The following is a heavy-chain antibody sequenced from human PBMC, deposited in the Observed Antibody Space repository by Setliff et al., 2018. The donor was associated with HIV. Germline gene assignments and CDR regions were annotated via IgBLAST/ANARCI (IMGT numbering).Heavy chain of an antibody. CDR1: GGSISGHY. CDR2: IYYSGST. D-gene: IGHD1-1*01. CDR3: AKGYNWNNAYYGLDV. V-gene: IGHV4-59*06. J-gene: IGHJ6*02. Sequence: SETLSLTCTVSGGSISGHYWSWIRQPPGRGLEWIGYIYYSGSTYYNPSLKSRVTISVDTSRNQFSLKLSSVTAADTAVYYCAKGYNWNNAYYGLDVWGQGTTVTVSS.